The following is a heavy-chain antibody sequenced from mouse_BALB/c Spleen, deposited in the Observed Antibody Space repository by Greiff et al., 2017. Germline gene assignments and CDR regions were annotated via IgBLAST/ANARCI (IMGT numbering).Heavy chain of an antibody. D-gene: IGHD2-1*01. CDR3: ARSGNYVNYAMDY. Sequence: EVKLQESGAELVKPGASVKLSCTASGFNIKDTYMHWVKQRPEQGLEWIGRIDPANGNTKYDPKFQGKATITADTSSNTAYLQLSSLTSEDTAVYYCARSGNYVNYAMDYWGQGTSVTVSS. V-gene: IGHV14-3*02. CDR1: GFNIKDTY. CDR2: IDPANGNT. J-gene: IGHJ4*01.